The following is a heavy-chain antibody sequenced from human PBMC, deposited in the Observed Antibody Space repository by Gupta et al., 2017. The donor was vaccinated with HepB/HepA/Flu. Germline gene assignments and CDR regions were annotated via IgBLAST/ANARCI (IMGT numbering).Heavy chain of an antibody. CDR2: IYPGDSDT. CDR1: GSRFTSYW. CDR3: AVGFEYSSSSGAFDI. D-gene: IGHD6-6*01. V-gene: IGHV5-51*01. Sequence: EVQLVQSGAEVKKPGESLRISCKGSGSRFTSYWIGCVRQMPGKGLEWMGIIYPGDSDTRYSPSFQGQVTISADKSISTAYLQWSSLKASDTAMYYCAVGFEYSSSSGAFDIWGQGTMVTVSS. J-gene: IGHJ3*02.